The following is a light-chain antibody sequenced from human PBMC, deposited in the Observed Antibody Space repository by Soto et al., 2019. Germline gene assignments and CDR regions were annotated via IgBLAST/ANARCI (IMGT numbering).Light chain of an antibody. Sequence: QSVLTQPPSASGTPGQRVVISCSGSNSNIGTYTVNWYQQLPGTAPRLLIDTDYQRPSGVPDRFSGSKSGTSASLAISGLQSEDEADSYCASWDDSLSGGVFGGGTKLTVL. CDR1: NSNIGTYT. V-gene: IGLV1-44*01. CDR3: ASWDDSLSGGV. J-gene: IGLJ3*02. CDR2: TDY.